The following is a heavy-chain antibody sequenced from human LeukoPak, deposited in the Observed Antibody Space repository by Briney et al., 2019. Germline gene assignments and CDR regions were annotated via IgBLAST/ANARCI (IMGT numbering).Heavy chain of an antibody. CDR2: ISYGGGNK. V-gene: IGHV3-30*04. D-gene: IGHD5-12*01. CDR3: ARVLPKAYSGSYYYYYGIDA. CDR1: GFTFTIYD. Sequence: GGSLRLSCAASGFTFTIYDMHWVRQAPGKGLEWLAVISYGGGNKYSADSVKGRFTISRDNSKNTLFLQMNSLRAEDTAVYYCARVLPKAYSGSYYYYYGIDAWGQGTMVTVSS. J-gene: IGHJ6*02.